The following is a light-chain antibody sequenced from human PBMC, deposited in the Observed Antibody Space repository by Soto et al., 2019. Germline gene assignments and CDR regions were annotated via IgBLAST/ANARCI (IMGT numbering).Light chain of an antibody. V-gene: IGKV1-5*03. J-gene: IGKJ2*01. CDR1: QSISSW. CDR2: KAS. Sequence: DIQMTQFPSTLSASVGDRVTITCRASQSISSWLAWYQQKPGKAPKLLIYKASILERVVPPRFSGIESGTEVPLPISSLLPDDLATYYCQQYETHPYTFGQGTKREI. CDR3: QQYETHPYT.